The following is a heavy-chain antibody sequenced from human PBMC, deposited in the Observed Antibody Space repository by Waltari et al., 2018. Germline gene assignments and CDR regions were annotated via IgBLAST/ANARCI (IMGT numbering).Heavy chain of an antibody. V-gene: IGHV5-51*01. CDR2: IYPGDSAT. CDR3: AGLSSEDAFDI. Sequence: EVQLVQSGAEAKKPGESLKISCKGSGYSFTSYWIGCVRQMPVKGLGWMGIIYPGDSATRYSPTFQGQVTISADKSISTAYLQWSSLKASDTAMYYCAGLSSEDAFDIWGQGTMVTVSS. CDR1: GYSFTSYW. J-gene: IGHJ3*02. D-gene: IGHD5-12*01.